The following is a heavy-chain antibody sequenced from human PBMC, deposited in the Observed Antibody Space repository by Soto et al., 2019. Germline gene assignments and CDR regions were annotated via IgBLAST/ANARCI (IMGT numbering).Heavy chain of an antibody. CDR2: IVVGSGNT. J-gene: IGHJ3*02. D-gene: IGHD1-26*01. V-gene: IGHV1-58*01. CDR1: GFTFTSSA. Sequence: SVKVSCKASGFTFTSSAVQWVRQARGQRLEWIGWIVVGSGNTNYAQKFQERVTITRDMSTSTAYMELSSLRSEDTAVYYCAAEIGGSYYGGHAFDIWGQGTMVTVSS. CDR3: AAEIGGSYYGGHAFDI.